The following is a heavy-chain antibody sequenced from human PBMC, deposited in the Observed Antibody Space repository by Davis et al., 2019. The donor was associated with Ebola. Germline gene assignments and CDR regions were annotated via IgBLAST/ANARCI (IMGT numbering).Heavy chain of an antibody. CDR2: INPNSGGT. CDR3: AAARPFGYSPFDY. Sequence: ASVKVSCKASGGTFSSYAISWVRQAPGQGLEWMGWINPNSGGTNYAQKFQGRVTMTRDTSISTAYMELSRLRSDDTAVYYCAAARPFGYSPFDYWGQGTLVTVSS. D-gene: IGHD6-6*01. V-gene: IGHV1-2*02. CDR1: GGTFSSYA. J-gene: IGHJ4*02.